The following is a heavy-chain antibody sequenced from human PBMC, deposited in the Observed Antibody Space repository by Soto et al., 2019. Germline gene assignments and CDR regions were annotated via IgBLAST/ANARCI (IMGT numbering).Heavy chain of an antibody. V-gene: IGHV3-21*01. CDR3: ARTKRITIFGVVIPPYYYMDV. D-gene: IGHD3-3*01. CDR1: GFTFSSYS. Sequence: EVQLVESGGGLVKPGGSLRLSCAASGFTFSSYSMNWVRQAPGKGLEWVSSISSSSSYIYYADSVKGRVTISRDNAKNSLYLQMNSLRAEDTAVYYCARTKRITIFGVVIPPYYYMDVWGKGTTVTVSS. J-gene: IGHJ6*03. CDR2: ISSSSSYI.